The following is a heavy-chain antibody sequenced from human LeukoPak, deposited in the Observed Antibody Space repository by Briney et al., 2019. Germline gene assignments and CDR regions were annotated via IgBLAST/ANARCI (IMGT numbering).Heavy chain of an antibody. CDR1: GGSISGGGYY. J-gene: IGHJ4*02. CDR3: ARGDGYSYEYYFDY. V-gene: IGHV4-30-2*02. D-gene: IGHD5-18*01. Sequence: TLSLTCTVSGGSISGGGYYWSWIRQPPGKGLEWIGYIYHSGSTYYNPSLKSRVTISVDTSKNQFSLKLSSVTAADTAVYYCARGDGYSYEYYFDYWGQGTPVTVSS. CDR2: IYHSGST.